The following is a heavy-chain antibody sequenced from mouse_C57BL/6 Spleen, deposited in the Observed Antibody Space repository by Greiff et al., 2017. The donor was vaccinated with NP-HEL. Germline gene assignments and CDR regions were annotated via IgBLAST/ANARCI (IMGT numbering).Heavy chain of an antibody. CDR3: ARKGYGDYAMDY. J-gene: IGHJ4*01. CDR1: GYTFTSYW. Sequence: QVQLKQPGTELVKPGASVKLSCKASGYTFTSYWMHWVKQRPGQGLEWIGNINPSNGGTNYNEKFKSKATLTVDKSSSTAYMQLSSLTSEDSAVYYCARKGYGDYAMDYWGQGTSVTVSS. V-gene: IGHV1-53*01. D-gene: IGHD3-1*01. CDR2: INPSNGGT.